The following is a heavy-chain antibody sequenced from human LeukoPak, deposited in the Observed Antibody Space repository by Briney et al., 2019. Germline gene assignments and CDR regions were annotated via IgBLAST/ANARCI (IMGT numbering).Heavy chain of an antibody. CDR1: GFPLPGYW. D-gene: IGHD3-9*01. V-gene: IGHV3-7*03. CDR3: AKNQKGGSRYFDWLLYQGYYDY. J-gene: IGHJ4*02. Sequence: GRSLRLSCAASGFPLPGYWMGSVPEAPEKGLQWAASIKQKGSEKYYVASVKGRFTISSNNAKSSLSLKMNSLRAEETAVYYRAKNQKGGSRYFDWLLYQGYYDYWGQGTLVTVSS. CDR2: IKQKGSEK.